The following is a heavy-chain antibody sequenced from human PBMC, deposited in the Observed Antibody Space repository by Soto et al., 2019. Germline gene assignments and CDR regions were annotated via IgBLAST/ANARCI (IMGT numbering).Heavy chain of an antibody. CDR3: ASPQGAHLNYFYGMDV. J-gene: IGHJ6*04. V-gene: IGHV3-30-3*01. CDR2: IAYDGSNK. CDR1: GFTFSSFV. Sequence: GGSLRLSCAASGFTFSSFVMHWVRQAPGKGLEWVAFIAYDGSNKHYADSVKGRFTISRDNSNNTLYLQMNSLRVEDTAVYYCASPQGAHLNYFYGMDVGGKGTTVTASS.